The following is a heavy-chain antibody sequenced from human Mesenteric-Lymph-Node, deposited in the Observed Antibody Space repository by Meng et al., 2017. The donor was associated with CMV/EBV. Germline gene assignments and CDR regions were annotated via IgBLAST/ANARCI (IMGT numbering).Heavy chain of an antibody. J-gene: IGHJ4*02. D-gene: IGHD2-2*01. V-gene: IGHV3-23*01. CDR3: AKGWVVPGAVGGHFDY. Sequence: GGSLRLSCAASGFTFSSYALSWVRQAPGKGLEWVSSVSGSGDSTYYADSVKGRFTVSRNNSKNTVYLQMSSLRAEDTAVFYCAKGWVVPGAVGGHFDYWGQGTLVTVSS. CDR2: VSGSGDST. CDR1: GFTFSSYA.